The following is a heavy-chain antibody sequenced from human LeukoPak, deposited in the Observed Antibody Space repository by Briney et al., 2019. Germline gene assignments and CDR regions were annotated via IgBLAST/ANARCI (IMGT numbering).Heavy chain of an antibody. V-gene: IGHV4-39*07. CDR2: IYYSGST. CDR1: GGSISSSSYY. CDR3: ARRLRYFDWLTEYDAFDI. D-gene: IGHD3-9*01. J-gene: IGHJ3*02. Sequence: SETLSLTCTVSGGSISSSSYYWGWIRQPPGKGLEWIGSIYYSGSTYYNPSLKSRVTMSVDTSKNQFSLKLSSVTAADTAVYYCARRLRYFDWLTEYDAFDIWGQGTMVTVSS.